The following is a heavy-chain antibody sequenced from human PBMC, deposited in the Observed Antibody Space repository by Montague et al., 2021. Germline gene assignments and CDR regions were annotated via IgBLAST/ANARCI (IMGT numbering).Heavy chain of an antibody. Sequence: SLRLSCAASGFSFSSYCMHWVRQAPGKGLLWVSRITLHVSSTSFADSVKGRFTTSRDNSKATLYLQMNSLRVEETAVYYCARNLASAAPGAFDIWGQGTMVTVSS. CDR3: ARNLASAAPGAFDI. J-gene: IGHJ3*02. CDR1: GFSFSSYC. V-gene: IGHV3-74*01. CDR2: ITLHVSST. D-gene: IGHD6-13*01.